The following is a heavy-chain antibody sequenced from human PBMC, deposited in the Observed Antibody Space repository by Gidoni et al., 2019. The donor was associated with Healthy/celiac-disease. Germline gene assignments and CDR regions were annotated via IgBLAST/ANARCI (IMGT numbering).Heavy chain of an antibody. D-gene: IGHD3-10*01. CDR3: ARPGSYYYGSGTLDPFDY. V-gene: IGHV5-51*01. CDR2: IYPGDSDT. J-gene: IGHJ4*02. Sequence: EVQLVQSGAEVKKPGESLKISCQGSGYSFTSYWLGWVRQMPGKGLEWMGIIYPGDSDTSYSPSFQGQVTIAADKSISTAYLQWSSLKASDTAMYYCARPGSYYYGSGTLDPFDYWGQGTLVTVSS. CDR1: GYSFTSYW.